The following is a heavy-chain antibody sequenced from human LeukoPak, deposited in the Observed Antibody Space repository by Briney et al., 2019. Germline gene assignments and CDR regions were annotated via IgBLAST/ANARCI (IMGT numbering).Heavy chain of an antibody. V-gene: IGHV4-4*07. J-gene: IGHJ6*02. Sequence: KASETLSLTCTVSGGSISSYYWSWIRQPAGKGLEWIGRIYTSGSTNYNPSLKSRVTMSVDTSKNQFSLKLSSVTAADTAVYYCARGPPNIVVVPAATPLSPNHYYYYGMDVWGQGTTVTVSS. CDR3: ARGPPNIVVVPAATPLSPNHYYYYGMDV. CDR2: IYTSGST. CDR1: GGSISSYY. D-gene: IGHD2-2*01.